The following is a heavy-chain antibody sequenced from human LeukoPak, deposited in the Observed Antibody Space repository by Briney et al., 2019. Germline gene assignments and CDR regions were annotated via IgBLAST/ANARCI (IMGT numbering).Heavy chain of an antibody. CDR3: ASQGLASVRGVISSWFDP. Sequence: ASVKVSCKASGYSFTTNDINWVRQATGQGLEWLGWINPNSGNAGYAQKFRGRVSMTRDTSISTVYLELSSLKFEDTAVYYCASQGLASVRGVISSWFDPWGQGTLVTVSS. V-gene: IGHV1-8*01. J-gene: IGHJ5*02. CDR2: INPNSGNA. D-gene: IGHD3-10*01. CDR1: GYSFTTND.